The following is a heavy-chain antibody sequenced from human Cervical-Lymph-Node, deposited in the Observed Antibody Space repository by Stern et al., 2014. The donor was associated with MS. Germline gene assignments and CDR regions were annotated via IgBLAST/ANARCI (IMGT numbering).Heavy chain of an antibody. CDR3: ATLGTLTGPIDY. D-gene: IGHD3-9*01. Sequence: EVQLVESGGGLVKPGGSLRLSCGASLFTFSSYSMSWVRQAPGQVLECVSSIRSSSSYIYYADSVKGRFTISRDNAKNSLYLQMNSLRVEDSAVYYCATLGTLTGPIDYWGQGTLVTVSS. CDR2: IRSSSSYI. V-gene: IGHV3-21*01. CDR1: LFTFSSYS. J-gene: IGHJ4*02.